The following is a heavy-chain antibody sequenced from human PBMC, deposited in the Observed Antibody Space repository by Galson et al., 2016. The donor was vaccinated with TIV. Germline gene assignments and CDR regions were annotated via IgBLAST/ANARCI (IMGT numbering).Heavy chain of an antibody. V-gene: IGHV3-7*01. CDR2: INGDGTEI. Sequence: SLRLSCADSRSTFSSSWMNWVRQAPGKGLEWVANINGDGTEIQYVDSVKGRFTISRDNAKNLLYLQMSNLRVEDTAIYYCAQWLGTSNSWGQGTLVTVSS. CDR1: RSTFSSSW. J-gene: IGHJ4*02. CDR3: AQWLGTSNS. D-gene: IGHD6-19*01.